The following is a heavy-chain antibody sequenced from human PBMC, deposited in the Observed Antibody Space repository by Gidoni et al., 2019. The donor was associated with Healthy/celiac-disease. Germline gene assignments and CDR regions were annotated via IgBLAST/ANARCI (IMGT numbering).Heavy chain of an antibody. Sequence: EVQLVQSGAEVKKPGEALKISCNGSGYSFTSYWIGWVRQMPGKGLALMGIIYPGDSDTRYSPSFQGQVTISADKSISTAYLQWSSVKASDTAMYYCARQLELERIFDYWGKGTLVTVSS. D-gene: IGHD1-7*01. CDR2: IYPGDSDT. J-gene: IGHJ4*02. CDR3: ARQLELERIFDY. CDR1: GYSFTSYW. V-gene: IGHV5-51*03.